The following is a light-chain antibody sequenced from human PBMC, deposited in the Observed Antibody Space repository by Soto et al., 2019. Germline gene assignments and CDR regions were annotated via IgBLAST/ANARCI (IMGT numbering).Light chain of an antibody. V-gene: IGKV3-11*01. CDR2: DAS. CDR3: QPRNVWRTIT. Sequence: EVVLTQSPATRSLSPGERATLSCRSSERIRTSLAWYQQTPGQAPRLVSFDASNGANGVPVRIGGSGSGTDLTLTINSLEPEDFAVYDCQPRNVWRTITFGQGTRLEIK. CDR1: ERIRTS. J-gene: IGKJ5*01.